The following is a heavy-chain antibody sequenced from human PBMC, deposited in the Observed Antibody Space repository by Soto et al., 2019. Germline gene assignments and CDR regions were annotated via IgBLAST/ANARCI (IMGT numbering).Heavy chain of an antibody. CDR1: GGSISSGDYY. D-gene: IGHD3-16*01. Sequence: SETLSLTCTVSGGSISSGDYYWSWIRQPPGKGLEWIGYIYYSGSTYYNPSLKSRVTISVDTSKNQFSLKLSSVTAADTAVYYCAREGGGAADPFDYWGQGTLVTLSS. CDR2: IYYSGST. V-gene: IGHV4-30-4*01. J-gene: IGHJ4*02. CDR3: AREGGGAADPFDY.